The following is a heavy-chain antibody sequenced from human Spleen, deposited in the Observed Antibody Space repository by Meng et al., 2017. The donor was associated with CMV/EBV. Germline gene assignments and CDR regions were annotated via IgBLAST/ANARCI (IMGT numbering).Heavy chain of an antibody. CDR2: IYYSGST. CDR1: GGSISSSSYY. D-gene: IGHD3-10*01. Sequence: SETLSLTCTVSGGSISSSSYYWGWIRQPPGKGLEWIGSIYYSGSTYYNPSLKSRVTISVDTSKNQFSLKLGSVTAADTAVYYCARAPNYYGSGSHPNWVDPWGQGTLVTVSS. V-gene: IGHV4-39*07. J-gene: IGHJ5*02. CDR3: ARAPNYYGSGSHPNWVDP.